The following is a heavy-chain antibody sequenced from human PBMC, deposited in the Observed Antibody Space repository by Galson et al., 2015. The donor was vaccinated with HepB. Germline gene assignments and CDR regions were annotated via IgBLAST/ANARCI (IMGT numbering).Heavy chain of an antibody. D-gene: IGHD2-21*01. CDR2: IRGKANSYAT. J-gene: IGHJ5*02. V-gene: IGHV3-73*01. CDR3: TNGDYGS. CDR1: GFTFSDSA. Sequence: SLRLSCAASGFTFSDSAMHWVRQASGKGLEWVGRIRGKANSYATKYGASVKDRFTISRDDSKSTAYLQMNSLTTEDTAVYFCTNGDYGSWGQGTLVTVSS.